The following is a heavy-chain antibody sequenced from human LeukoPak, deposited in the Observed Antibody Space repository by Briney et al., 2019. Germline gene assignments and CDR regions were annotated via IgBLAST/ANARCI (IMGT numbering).Heavy chain of an antibody. CDR2: INHSGST. Sequence: PSETLSLTCTVSGYSISSGYYWGWIRQPPGKGLEWIGEINHSGSTNYNPSLKSRVTISVDTSKNQFSLKLSSVTAADTAVYYCARLLDYWGQGTLVTVSS. CDR3: ARLLDY. CDR1: GYSISSGYY. V-gene: IGHV4-38-2*02. J-gene: IGHJ4*02.